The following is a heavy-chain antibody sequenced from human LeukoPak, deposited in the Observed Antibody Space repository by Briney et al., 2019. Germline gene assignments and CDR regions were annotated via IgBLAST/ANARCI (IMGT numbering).Heavy chain of an antibody. Sequence: SETLSLTCAVYGESFSGNYWSWIRQPPGKGLEWIGEINHSGSTNYNPSLKSRDTISVDTSKNQFSLRLSSVTAADTAVYYCARGRVTYDYWGQGTLVTVSS. J-gene: IGHJ4*02. V-gene: IGHV4-34*01. CDR2: INHSGST. CDR1: GESFSGNY. CDR3: ARGRVTYDY. D-gene: IGHD2-21*02.